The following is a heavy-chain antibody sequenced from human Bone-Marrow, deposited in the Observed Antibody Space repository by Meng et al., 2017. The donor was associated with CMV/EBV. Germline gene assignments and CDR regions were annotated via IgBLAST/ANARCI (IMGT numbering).Heavy chain of an antibody. Sequence: SETLSLTCTVSGGSISSYYWSWIRQPPGKGLEWIGYIYYSGSTNYNPSLKSRVTISVDTSKNQFSLKLSSVTAADTAVYYCALLGYCSSTSCYGKDYWGQGTLDTVSS. CDR2: IYYSGST. J-gene: IGHJ4*02. CDR3: ALLGYCSSTSCYGKDY. CDR1: GGSISSYY. V-gene: IGHV4-59*12. D-gene: IGHD2-2*01.